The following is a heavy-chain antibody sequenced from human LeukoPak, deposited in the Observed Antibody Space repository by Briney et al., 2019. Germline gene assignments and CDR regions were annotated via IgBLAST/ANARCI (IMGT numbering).Heavy chain of an antibody. Sequence: PGGSLRPSCTASGFTFSSYGMHWVRQAPGKGLEWVTFIHHDGSNSKVYAVYADSVKGRFTVSRDSSKNTLYLQMDSLRADDTAVYYCARDHCSINGCSNSFGPWGQGTLVTVSS. J-gene: IGHJ5*02. CDR3: ARDHCSINGCSNSFGP. CDR2: IHHDGSNSKVYA. D-gene: IGHD2-8*01. CDR1: GFTFSSYG. V-gene: IGHV3-30*02.